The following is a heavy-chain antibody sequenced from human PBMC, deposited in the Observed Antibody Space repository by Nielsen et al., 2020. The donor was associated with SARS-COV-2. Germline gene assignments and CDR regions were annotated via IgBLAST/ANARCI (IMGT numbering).Heavy chain of an antibody. CDR1: GFTFSSYS. CDR3: ARGYSGSYYGAFDI. CDR2: ISSSSSYI. D-gene: IGHD1-26*01. Sequence: GGSLRLSCAASGFTFSSYSMNWVRQAPGKGLEWVSSISSSSSYIYYADSVKGRFTISRDNSKNTLYLQMNSLRAEDTAVYYCARGYSGSYYGAFDIWGQGTMVTVSS. V-gene: IGHV3-21*01. J-gene: IGHJ3*02.